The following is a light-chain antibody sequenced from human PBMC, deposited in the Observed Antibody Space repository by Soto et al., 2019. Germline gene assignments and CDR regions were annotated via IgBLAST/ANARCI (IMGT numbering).Light chain of an antibody. V-gene: IGKV1-5*03. CDR1: QTISSW. CDR3: QHYNSYSEA. J-gene: IGKJ1*01. CDR2: KAS. Sequence: DSQMTQSPSTLSGTVGDRVTIPCRASQTISSWLAWYQQKPGKAPKLLIYKASTLKSGVPSRFSGSGSGTEFTLTISSLQPDDFATYYCQHYNSYSEAFAQRAKVDI.